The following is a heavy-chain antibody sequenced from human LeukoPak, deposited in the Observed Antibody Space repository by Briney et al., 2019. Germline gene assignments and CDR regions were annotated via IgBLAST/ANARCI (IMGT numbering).Heavy chain of an antibody. CDR1: GATFTSYD. CDR2: SNPNSGGT. D-gene: IGHD3-10*01. J-gene: IGHJ6*03. V-gene: IGHV1-2*02. Sequence: GASVKVFCKASGATFTSYDINWVRQATGQGLEWMGWSNPNSGGTNYAQKFQGRVTMTRDTSISTAYMELSSLRSEDTAVYYCARGVGPLVRGVIRYYYYYYMDVWGKGTTVTISS. CDR3: ARGVGPLVRGVIRYYYYYYMDV.